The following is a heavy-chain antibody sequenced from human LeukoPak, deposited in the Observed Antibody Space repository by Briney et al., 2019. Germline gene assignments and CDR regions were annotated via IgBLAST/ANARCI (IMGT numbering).Heavy chain of an antibody. D-gene: IGHD3-22*01. CDR1: GFTFSSYA. J-gene: IGHJ4*02. V-gene: IGHV3-30-3*02. CDR3: AKRPYYYDSSGQGYFDY. CDR2: ISYDGSNK. Sequence: GRSLRLSCAASGFTFSSYAMHWVRQAPGKGLEWVAVISYDGSNKYYADSVKGRFTISRDNSKNTLYLQMNSLRAEDTAVYYCAKRPYYYDSSGQGYFDYWGQGTLVTVSS.